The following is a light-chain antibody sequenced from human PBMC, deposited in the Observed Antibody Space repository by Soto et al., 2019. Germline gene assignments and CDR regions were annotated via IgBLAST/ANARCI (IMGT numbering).Light chain of an antibody. CDR2: EVS. CDR3: SSYTSSSTWL. J-gene: IGLJ3*02. V-gene: IGLV2-14*03. Sequence: QSALTQPASVSGSPGQSITISCTGTSSDVGAYNYVSWYQQHPGKAAKLMIYEVSNRPSGVSNCFSGSKSANTASLTISGLQAGDEADYYCSSYTSSSTWLFGGGIKLTV. CDR1: SSDVGAYNY.